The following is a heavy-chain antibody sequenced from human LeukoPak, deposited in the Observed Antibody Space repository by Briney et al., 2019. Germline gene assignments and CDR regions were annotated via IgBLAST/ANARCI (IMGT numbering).Heavy chain of an antibody. CDR2: ISWNSGSI. D-gene: IGHD6-13*01. J-gene: IGHJ1*01. CDR1: GFTFDDYA. Sequence: PGGSLRLSCAASGFTFDDYAMHWVRQAPGKGLEWVSGISWNSGSIGYAGSVKGRFTISRDNAKNSLYLQMNSLRAEDMALYYCAKAHSSSWYGYFQHWGQGTLVTVSS. CDR3: AKAHSSSWYGYFQH. V-gene: IGHV3-9*03.